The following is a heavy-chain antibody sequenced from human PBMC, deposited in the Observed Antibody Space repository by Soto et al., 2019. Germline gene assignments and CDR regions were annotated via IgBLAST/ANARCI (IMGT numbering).Heavy chain of an antibody. D-gene: IGHD2-21*01. CDR2: MNATSGNT. J-gene: IGHJ5*01. V-gene: IGHV1-8*01. Sequence: QVQLVQSGAEVKTPGASVKVSCKASGYTFATYDINWVRQAPGQGLEWMGWMNATSGNTGYAKKFQGRLTMPRYTALSVAYMELSSLRNEDTAVYYCAGSDGYTFNWLDSWGQGTLVTVSA. CDR1: GYTFATYD. CDR3: AGSDGYTFNWLDS.